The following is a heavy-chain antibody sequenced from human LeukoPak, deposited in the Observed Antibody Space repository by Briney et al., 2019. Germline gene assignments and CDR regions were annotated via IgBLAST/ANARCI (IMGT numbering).Heavy chain of an antibody. CDR1: GFTFSSYS. Sequence: GRSLRLSCAASGFTFSSYSMNWVRQAPGKGLEWVSSISSSSSYIYYAESVKGRFSISRDNAKNSLYLQMNSLRAEDTAVYYCAREYYEYSSSSNFCDYWGQGTLVTVSS. CDR2: ISSSSSYI. D-gene: IGHD6-6*01. J-gene: IGHJ4*02. CDR3: AREYYEYSSSSNFCDY. V-gene: IGHV3-21*01.